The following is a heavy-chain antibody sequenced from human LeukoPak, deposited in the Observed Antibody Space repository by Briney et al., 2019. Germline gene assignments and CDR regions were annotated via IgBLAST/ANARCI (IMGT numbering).Heavy chain of an antibody. CDR2: IKDDGSHT. CDR1: GFTFSSHW. V-gene: IGHV3-74*01. D-gene: IGHD6-19*01. Sequence: GGSLRLSCATSGFTFSSHWMHWVRQAPGKGLGWVSRIKDDGSHTNYADSVKGRFTISRDNAKNSLYLQMNSLRAEDTAVYYCARDAGSGWFDAFDIWGQGTMVTVSS. J-gene: IGHJ3*02. CDR3: ARDAGSGWFDAFDI.